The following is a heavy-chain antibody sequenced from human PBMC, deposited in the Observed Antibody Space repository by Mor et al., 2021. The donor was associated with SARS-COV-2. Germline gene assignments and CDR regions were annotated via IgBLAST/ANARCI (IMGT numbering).Heavy chain of an antibody. Sequence: SGSTNYNPSLKSRVTISVDTSKNQFSLKLSSVTAADTAVYYCAREDTAMVSGVPWGQGTMVTVSS. V-gene: IGHV4-34*01. CDR2: SGST. J-gene: IGHJ3*01. CDR3: AREDTAMVSGVP. D-gene: IGHD5-18*01.